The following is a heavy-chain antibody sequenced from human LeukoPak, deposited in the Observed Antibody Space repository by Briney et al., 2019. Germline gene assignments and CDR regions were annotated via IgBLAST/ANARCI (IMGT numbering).Heavy chain of an antibody. CDR3: ARDRLSSGWLTDS. J-gene: IGHJ4*02. CDR2: LSSSGSYI. CDR1: GFTLSRYS. D-gene: IGHD6-19*01. V-gene: IGHV3-21*01. Sequence: GGSLTLSCAASGFTLSRYSMNWVRQAPGKGLEWVSSLSSSGSYIYYADSVKGRFTISRDNAKNSLFLQMNSLRVEDTAVYYCARDRLSSGWLTDSWGQGTLVAVSS.